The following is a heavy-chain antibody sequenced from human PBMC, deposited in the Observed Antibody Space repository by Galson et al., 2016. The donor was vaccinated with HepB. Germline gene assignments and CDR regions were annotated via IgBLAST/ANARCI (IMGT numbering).Heavy chain of an antibody. V-gene: IGHV3-30*18. CDR3: ANLIAAAGIRYPWLYAMDV. J-gene: IGHJ6*02. CDR2: ISYDENNK. D-gene: IGHD6-13*01. CDR1: GFTFSSYG. Sequence: SLRLSCAASGFTFSSYGMHWVRQAPGKGLEWVSVISYDENNKYYADSVKGRFPISRDNSKSTLYLQMNALRVEDTAVYYCANLIAAAGIRYPWLYAMDVWGQGTTVTVSS.